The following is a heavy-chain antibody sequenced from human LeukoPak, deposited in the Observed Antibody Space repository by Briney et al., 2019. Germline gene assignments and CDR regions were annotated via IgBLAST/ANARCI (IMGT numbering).Heavy chain of an antibody. CDR1: GVSISSSSYY. J-gene: IGHJ6*03. V-gene: IGHV4-39*07. CDR2: IYSSGST. Sequence: SETLSLTCNVSGVSISSSSYYWGWIRQPPGKGLEWIGSIYSSGSTYYNSSLKSRVTISIDTSKNQVSLKMSSVTAADTAVYYCARDKRVAVAGTYIYYYYMDVWGNGTTVTISS. D-gene: IGHD6-19*01. CDR3: ARDKRVAVAGTYIYYYYMDV.